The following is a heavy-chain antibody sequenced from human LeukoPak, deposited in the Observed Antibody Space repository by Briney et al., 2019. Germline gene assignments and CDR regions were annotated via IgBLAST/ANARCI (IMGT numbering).Heavy chain of an antibody. CDR3: ARDSIVGATTGDY. V-gene: IGHV1-69*04. CDR1: GYTFTSYG. D-gene: IGHD1-26*01. J-gene: IGHJ4*02. Sequence: SVKVSCKASGYTFTSYGISWVRQAPGQGLEWMGRIIPILGIANYAQKFQGRVTITADKSTSTAYMELSSLRSEDTAVYYCARDSIVGATTGDYWGQGTLVTVSS. CDR2: IIPILGIA.